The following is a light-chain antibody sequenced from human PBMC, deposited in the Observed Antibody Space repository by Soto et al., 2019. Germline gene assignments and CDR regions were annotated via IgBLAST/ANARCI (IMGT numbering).Light chain of an antibody. Sequence: QSVLTQPPSASGTPGQRVTISCSGSSSNIGSNYVYWYQQLPGTAPKLLIYRNNQRPSGVPDRFSGSKSGTSASLAISGLRSEDEADYYCAAWDESLSAVVFGGGTKVTVL. CDR3: AAWDESLSAVV. CDR1: SSNIGSNY. CDR2: RNN. V-gene: IGLV1-47*01. J-gene: IGLJ2*01.